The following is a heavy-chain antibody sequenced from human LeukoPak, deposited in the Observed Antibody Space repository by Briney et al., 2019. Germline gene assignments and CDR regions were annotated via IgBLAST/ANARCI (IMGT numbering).Heavy chain of an antibody. V-gene: IGHV3-48*03. D-gene: IGHD3-9*01. CDR1: GFTFSSYE. CDR3: ARDVSGGVGRYFDWPDAFDI. CDR2: ISSSGSTI. J-gene: IGHJ3*02. Sequence: GGSLRLSCAASGFTFSSYEMNWVRQAPGEGLEWVSYISSSGSTIYYADSVKGRFTISRDNAKNSLYLQMNSLRAEDTAVYYCARDVSGGVGRYFDWPDAFDIWGQGTMVTVSS.